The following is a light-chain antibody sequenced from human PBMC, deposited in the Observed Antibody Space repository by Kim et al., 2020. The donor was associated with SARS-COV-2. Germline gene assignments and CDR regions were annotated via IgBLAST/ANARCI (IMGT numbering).Light chain of an antibody. V-gene: IGLV3-1*01. CDR3: QAWDSSTYV. J-gene: IGLJ1*01. CDR2: QDS. Sequence: YELTQPPSVSVSPGQTASITCSGDKLGDKYACWYQQKPGQSPVLVIYQDSKRPSGIPERFSGSNSGNTATLTISGTQAMDEADYYCQAWDSSTYVFGTRTKVTVL. CDR1: KLGDKY.